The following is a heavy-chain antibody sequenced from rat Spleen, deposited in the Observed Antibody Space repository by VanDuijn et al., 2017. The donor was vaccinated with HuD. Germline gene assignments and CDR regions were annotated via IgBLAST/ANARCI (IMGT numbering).Heavy chain of an antibody. CDR1: GFTFSNYD. J-gene: IGHJ2*01. CDR3: TTAGSTTDYYYAGGFDF. V-gene: IGHV5-29*01. CDR2: ITYDGRTP. D-gene: IGHD1-6*01. Sequence: EVQLVESGGGLVQPGRSLKLSCAASGFTFSNYDMVWVRQSPTKGLKWVASITYDGRTPYYRDSVKGRFTISRDNAKSTLYRQMDSLRSEDTATYYCTTAGSTTDYYYAGGFDFWGQGVMVTVSS.